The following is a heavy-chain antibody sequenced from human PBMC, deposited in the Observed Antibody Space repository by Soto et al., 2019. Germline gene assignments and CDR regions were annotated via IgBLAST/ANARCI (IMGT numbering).Heavy chain of an antibody. D-gene: IGHD2-2*01. CDR2: IFHSGST. V-gene: IGHV4-4*02. J-gene: IGHJ5*02. Sequence: QVQLQESGPGLVKPSGTLSLTCAVSGGSISSNNWWSWVRQAPGPGLEWIGDIFHSGSTNYNPSLKSRVTISVDKSKNQFSLKLRSVTAADTAMYYCARLFCSSSSCLTPSWFDPWGQGTLVTVSS. CDR1: GGSISSNNW. CDR3: ARLFCSSSSCLTPSWFDP.